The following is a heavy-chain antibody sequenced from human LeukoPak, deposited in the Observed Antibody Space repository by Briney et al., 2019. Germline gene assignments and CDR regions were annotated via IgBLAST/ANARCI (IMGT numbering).Heavy chain of an antibody. CDR2: ISSSSSYI. CDR1: GFTFSSYS. J-gene: IGHJ4*02. Sequence: GGSLRLSCEASGFTFSSYSMNWVRQAPGKGLEWVSSISSSSSYIHYADSVKGRFTISRDNAKNSLYLQMNSLRAEDTAVYYCARDRRGSTMAMFDYWGQGTLVTVSS. V-gene: IGHV3-21*04. D-gene: IGHD3-10*01. CDR3: ARDRRGSTMAMFDY.